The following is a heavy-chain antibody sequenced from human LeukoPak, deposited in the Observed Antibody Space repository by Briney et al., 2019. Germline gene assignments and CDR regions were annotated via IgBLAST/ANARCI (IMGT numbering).Heavy chain of an antibody. J-gene: IGHJ6*03. V-gene: IGHV1-69*13. CDR1: GGTFSTYA. CDR2: VIPIFGTT. CDR3: ASTTVNGVGYYYYYCSYV. Sequence: GASVKVSCKASGGTFSTYAITWVRQAPGQGLEWMGGVIPIFGTTKYAQKFQGRVTITADESTGTAYMELSSLRSEDTAVYYCASTTVNGVGYYYYYCSYVWGKGATGTMSS. D-gene: IGHD4-17*01.